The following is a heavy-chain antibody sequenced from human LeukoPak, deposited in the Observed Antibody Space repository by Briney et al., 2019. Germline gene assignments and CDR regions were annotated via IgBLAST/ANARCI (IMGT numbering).Heavy chain of an antibody. CDR3: ARSGRGAYFDY. V-gene: IGHV4-31*03. D-gene: IGHD1-1*01. CDR2: IYYSGST. J-gene: IGHJ4*02. CDR1: GGSISSGGYY. Sequence: KSSETLSLTCTVSGGSISSGGYYWSWIRQHPGKGLEWIGYIYYSGSTYYNPSLKSRVTISVDTSKSQFSLKLSSVTAADTAVYYCARSGRGAYFDYWGQGTLVTVSS.